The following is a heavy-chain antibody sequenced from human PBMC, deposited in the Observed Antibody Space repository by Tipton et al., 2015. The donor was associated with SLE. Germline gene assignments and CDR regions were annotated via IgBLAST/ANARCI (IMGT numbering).Heavy chain of an antibody. J-gene: IGHJ5*02. CDR3: ARGTPFMEFERNWFDP. CDR2: IRTSGNT. V-gene: IGHV4-61*02. D-gene: IGHD3-3*02. CDR1: GASISSGSYF. Sequence: TLSLTCTVSGASISSGSYFWGWIRQSAGEGLEWLGRIRTSGNTHYNPSLYSRVSISVDTSRNQFSLKMNSVTAADTAIYYCARGTPFMEFERNWFDPWGQGTLVTVSS.